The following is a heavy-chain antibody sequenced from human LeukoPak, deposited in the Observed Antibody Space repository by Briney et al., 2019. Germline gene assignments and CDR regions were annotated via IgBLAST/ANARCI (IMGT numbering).Heavy chain of an antibody. CDR1: GYTFTGYF. CDR2: INPNSGGT. Sequence: ASVKVSCKASGYTFTGYFIHWVRQAPGQGLEWMGWINPNSGGTNYSQKFQGRVTMTRDTSIITAYMELSRLSSDDTAVYYCARDERYDSSGYPFDYWGQGTLVTVSS. CDR3: ARDERYDSSGYPFDY. J-gene: IGHJ4*02. D-gene: IGHD3-22*01. V-gene: IGHV1-2*02.